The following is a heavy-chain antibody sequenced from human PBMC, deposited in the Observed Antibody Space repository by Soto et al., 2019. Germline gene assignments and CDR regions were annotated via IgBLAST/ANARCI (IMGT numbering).Heavy chain of an antibody. CDR3: ARHKGIAVADDAFDI. V-gene: IGHV5-10-1*01. CDR1: GYSFTSYW. D-gene: IGHD6-19*01. CDR2: IDPSDSYT. J-gene: IGHJ3*02. Sequence: PGESLKLSCKGSGYSFTSYWISWVRQMPGKGLEWMGRIDPSDSYTNYSPSFQGHVTISADKSISTAYLQWSSLKASDTAMYYCARHKGIAVADDAFDIWGQGTMVTVS.